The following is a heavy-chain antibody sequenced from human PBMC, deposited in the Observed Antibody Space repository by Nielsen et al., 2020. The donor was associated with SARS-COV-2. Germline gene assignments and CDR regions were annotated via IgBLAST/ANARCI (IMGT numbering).Heavy chain of an antibody. V-gene: IGHV3-9*01. D-gene: IGHD3-22*01. J-gene: IGHJ6*02. CDR3: ASAASSSWKSATV. CDR2: ISWNSGSI. Sequence: SLKISCAASGFTFDGHAMHWVRQDPGKGLEWVSGISWNSGSIGYADSVKGRFTISRDNSKNTLYLQMNSLRAEDTAVYYCASAASSSWKSATVWGQGTTVTVSS. CDR1: GFTFDGHA.